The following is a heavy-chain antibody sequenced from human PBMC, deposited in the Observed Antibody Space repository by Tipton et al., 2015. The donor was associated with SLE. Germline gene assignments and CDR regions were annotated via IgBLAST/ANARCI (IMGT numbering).Heavy chain of an antibody. CDR1: GDSISEYH. V-gene: IGHV4-59*01. Sequence: TLSLTCSVSGDSISEYHWSWIRQPPGKGLEWIGYIYYSGSTKYNPSLTSRVTMSVDTSKNQLSLSLTSVTAADTAVYYCAKYYYDSSGYHSVDYWGQGALVNVSS. J-gene: IGHJ4*02. CDR3: AKYYYDSSGYHSVDY. D-gene: IGHD3-22*01. CDR2: IYYSGST.